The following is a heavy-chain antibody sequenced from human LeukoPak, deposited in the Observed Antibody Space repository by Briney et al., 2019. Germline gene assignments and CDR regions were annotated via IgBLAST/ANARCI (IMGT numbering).Heavy chain of an antibody. CDR2: IYYSGST. V-gene: IGHV4-31*03. Sequence: PSQTLSLTCTVSGGSISSGGYYWSWIRQHPGKGLEWSGYIYYSGSTYYNPSLKSRVTISVDTSKHQFSLKLSSVTAGDTAVYYCAIWRGGHSTGRNWFDPWAQGTMVTVCS. CDR1: GGSISSGGYY. D-gene: IGHD2-2*01. J-gene: IGHJ5*02. CDR3: AIWRGGHSTGRNWFDP.